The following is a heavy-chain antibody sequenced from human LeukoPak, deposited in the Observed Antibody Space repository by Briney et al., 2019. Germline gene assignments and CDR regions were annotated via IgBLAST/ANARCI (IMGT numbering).Heavy chain of an antibody. J-gene: IGHJ6*03. CDR2: IKQDGNEK. D-gene: IGHD2-15*01. Sequence: GGSLRLSCAASGFIFRTYWMNWVRQAPGKGLEWGANIKQDGNEKYYVDSVRGRFTISRDNAKNSLYLQMNSLRAEDTAVYYCVRDGGYCSGGTCYHYYYYMDVWGKGTTVTVSS. V-gene: IGHV3-7*01. CDR1: GFIFRTYW. CDR3: VRDGGYCSGGTCYHYYYYMDV.